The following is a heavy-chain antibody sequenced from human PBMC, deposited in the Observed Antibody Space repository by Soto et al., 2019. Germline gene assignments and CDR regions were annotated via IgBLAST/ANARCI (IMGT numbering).Heavy chain of an antibody. Sequence: GGSLRLSCAASGFTFDDYAMHWVRQAPGKGLEWVSGISWNSGSIGYADSVKGRFTISRDNAKNSLYLQMNSLRAEDTALYYCAKVGRTRTFFDYWGQGTLVTVSS. V-gene: IGHV3-9*01. J-gene: IGHJ4*02. CDR3: AKVGRTRTFFDY. D-gene: IGHD2-15*01. CDR2: ISWNSGSI. CDR1: GFTFDDYA.